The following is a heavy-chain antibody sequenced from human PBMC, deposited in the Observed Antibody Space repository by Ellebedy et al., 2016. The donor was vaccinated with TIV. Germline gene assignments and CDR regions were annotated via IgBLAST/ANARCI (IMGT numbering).Heavy chain of an antibody. J-gene: IGHJ6*02. CDR2: IYYSGST. Sequence: SETLSLTCTVSGGSISSYYWSWIRQPPGKGLEWIGYIYYSGSTNYNPSLKSRVTISVDTSKNPFSLKLSSVTAADTAVYYCTRFGSYGSGSYYSYYYYGMDVWGQGTTVTVSS. CDR1: GGSISSYY. V-gene: IGHV4-59*12. D-gene: IGHD3-10*01. CDR3: TRFGSYGSGSYYSYYYYGMDV.